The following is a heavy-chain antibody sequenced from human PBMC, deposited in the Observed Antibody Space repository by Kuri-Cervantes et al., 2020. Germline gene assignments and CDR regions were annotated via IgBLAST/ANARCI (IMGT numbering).Heavy chain of an antibody. CDR1: GGTFSSYA. J-gene: IGHJ4*02. D-gene: IGHD1-1*01. CDR2: IIPIFGTA. V-gene: IGHV1-69*05. Sequence: SVKVSCKASGGTFSSYAISWVRQAPGQGLEWMGGIIPIFGTASYAQKFQGRVTMTRNTSISTAYMELSSLRSEDTAVYYCAIRTFRFDYWGQGTLVTVSS. CDR3: AIRTFRFDY.